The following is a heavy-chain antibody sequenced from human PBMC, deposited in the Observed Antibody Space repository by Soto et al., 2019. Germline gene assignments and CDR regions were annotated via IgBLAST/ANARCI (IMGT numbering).Heavy chain of an antibody. J-gene: IGHJ4*02. CDR3: AKQGGYSYGHIDY. D-gene: IGHD5-18*01. CDR2: ISGGADST. V-gene: IGHV3-23*01. CDR1: GFTFSNYA. Sequence: GGSLRLSCAPSGFTFSNYAMSWVRQAPGKGLEWVSGISGGADSTYYADSVKGRFTISRDNSKNTLSLQMNSLRAEDTAVYYCAKQGGYSYGHIDYWGQGTLVTVSS.